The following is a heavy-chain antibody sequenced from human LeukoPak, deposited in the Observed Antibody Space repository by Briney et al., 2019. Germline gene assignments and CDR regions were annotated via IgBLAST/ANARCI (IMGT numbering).Heavy chain of an antibody. Sequence: SETLSLTCAVYGGSFSGYYWSWIRQPPGKGLEWIGEINHSGSTNYNPSLKSRVTISVDTSKNQFSLKLTSLTAADTAVYYCARAGVSSGYWSLWGQGTLVTVSS. CDR1: GGSFSGYY. CDR2: INHSGST. D-gene: IGHD3-22*01. J-gene: IGHJ4*02. CDR3: ARAGVSSGYWSL. V-gene: IGHV4-34*01.